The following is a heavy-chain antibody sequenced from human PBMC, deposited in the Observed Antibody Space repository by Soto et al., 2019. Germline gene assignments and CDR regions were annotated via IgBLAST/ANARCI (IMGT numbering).Heavy chain of an antibody. CDR2: IIPIFGTA. CDR3: ASDSGSGYDNYYYYGIDV. V-gene: IGHV1-69*06. D-gene: IGHD5-12*01. J-gene: IGHJ6*02. Sequence: QVQLVQSGAEVKKPGSSVKVSCKASGGTFSSYAISWVRQAPGQGLEWMGGIIPIFGTANYAQKFQGRVTMTAYKSTSTAYMALSSLRSEDTAVYHCASDSGSGYDNYYYYGIDVWGQGTTVTVSS. CDR1: GGTFSSYA.